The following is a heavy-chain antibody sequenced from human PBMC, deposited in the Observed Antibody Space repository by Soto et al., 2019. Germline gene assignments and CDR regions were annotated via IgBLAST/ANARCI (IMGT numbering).Heavy chain of an antibody. V-gene: IGHV3-48*03. J-gene: IGHJ4*02. D-gene: IGHD4-17*01. Sequence: PGGSLRLSCAGSGFTFSSYEMNWVRQAPGKGLEWVSYISSSGSNRYYADSVKGRFTISRDNAKNSLYLQMNSLRAEDTAVYYCARDYGGKSHYFDYWGQGALVTVSS. CDR3: ARDYGGKSHYFDY. CDR2: ISSSGSNR. CDR1: GFTFSSYE.